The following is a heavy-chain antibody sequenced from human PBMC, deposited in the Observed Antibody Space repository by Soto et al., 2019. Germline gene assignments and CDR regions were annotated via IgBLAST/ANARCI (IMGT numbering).Heavy chain of an antibody. D-gene: IGHD2-21*01. CDR1: GYTFTGYY. CDR2: INPNSGGI. Sequence: GASVKVSCKASGYTFTGYYMHWVRQAPGQGLEWMGWINPNSGGINYAQKFQGWVTMTRDTSISTAYMELSRLRSDDTAVYYCARSHTYYYYGMDVWGQGTTVTVSS. V-gene: IGHV1-2*04. CDR3: ARSHTYYYYGMDV. J-gene: IGHJ6*02.